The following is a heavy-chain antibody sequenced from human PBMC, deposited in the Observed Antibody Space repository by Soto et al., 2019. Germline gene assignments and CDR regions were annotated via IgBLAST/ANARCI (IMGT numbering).Heavy chain of an antibody. CDR3: ARDPGDRNGMIV. Sequence: EVQVVESGGDLVKPGGSLRLSCAASGFTVSSDYMNWVRQAPGKGLEWVSVIYSGGGRYYADSVKGRFTISRDNSKNMVYLQMNSLRAEDTAVYYCARDPGDRNGMIVWGQGTTVTVSS. CDR2: IYSGGGR. V-gene: IGHV3-66*01. D-gene: IGHD1-26*01. J-gene: IGHJ6*02. CDR1: GFTVSSDY.